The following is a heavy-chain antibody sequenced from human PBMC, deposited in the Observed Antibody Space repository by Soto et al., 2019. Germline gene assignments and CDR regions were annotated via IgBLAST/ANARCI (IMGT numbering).Heavy chain of an antibody. CDR2: ISSSGGST. CDR1: GFTFSSYA. Sequence: EVQLLESGGGLVQPGGSLRLSCAASGFTFSSYAMSWVRQAPGKGLEWVSSISSSGGSTYYADSVKGRFIISRDNSKNTLYLQMNSLRAEDTAAYYCAKPFSQGGSGWSNFDHWGQGTLVTVSS. J-gene: IGHJ4*02. V-gene: IGHV3-23*01. D-gene: IGHD3-10*01. CDR3: AKPFSQGGSGWSNFDH.